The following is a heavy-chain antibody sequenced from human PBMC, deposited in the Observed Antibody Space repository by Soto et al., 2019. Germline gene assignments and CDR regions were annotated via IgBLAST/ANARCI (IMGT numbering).Heavy chain of an antibody. CDR3: ARAPVEMATTNPFDY. Sequence: QVQLVQSGAEVKKPGASVKVSCKASGYTFTSYYMHWVRQAPGQGLEWMGIINPSGGSTSYEQKFQGRVTMTRETSTRTVYMELSSLRSEDTAVYYCARAPVEMATTNPFDYWGQGPLVTVSS. D-gene: IGHD5-12*01. CDR2: INPSGGST. J-gene: IGHJ4*02. CDR1: GYTFTSYY. V-gene: IGHV1-46*01.